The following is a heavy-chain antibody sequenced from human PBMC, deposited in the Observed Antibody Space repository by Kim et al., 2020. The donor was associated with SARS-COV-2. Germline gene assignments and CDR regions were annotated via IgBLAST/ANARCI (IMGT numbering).Heavy chain of an antibody. CDR2: ISSSSSYI. V-gene: IGHV3-21*01. Sequence: GGSLRLSCAASGFTFSSYSMNWVRQAPGKGLEWVSSISSSSSYIYYADSVKGRFTISRDNAKNSLYLQMNSLRAEDTAVYYCARAGRSYTAFDYWGQGTLVTVSS. CDR3: ARAGRSYTAFDY. CDR1: GFTFSSYS. J-gene: IGHJ4*02. D-gene: IGHD1-26*01.